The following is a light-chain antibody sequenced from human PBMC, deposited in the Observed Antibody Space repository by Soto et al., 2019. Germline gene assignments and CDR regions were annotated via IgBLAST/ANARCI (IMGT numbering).Light chain of an antibody. CDR3: SSYASTSTAV. J-gene: IGLJ1*01. CDR2: EVN. CDR1: SSDVGGYKF. V-gene: IGLV2-14*01. Sequence: QSVLTQSASVSGSPGQSITISCTGTSSDVGGYKFVSWYQQHPGKAPKLIIFEVNNRPSGVSNRFSGSKSGNTASLTISGLQAEDEADYFCSSYASTSTAVFGTGTKVTVL.